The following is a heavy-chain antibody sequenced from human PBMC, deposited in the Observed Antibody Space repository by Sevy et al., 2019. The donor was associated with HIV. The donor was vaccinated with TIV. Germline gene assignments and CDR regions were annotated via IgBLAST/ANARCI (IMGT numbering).Heavy chain of an antibody. V-gene: IGHV3-23*01. D-gene: IGHD1-26*01. CDR1: GFTFRFYT. CDR2: ISGSGGST. Sequence: GGSLRLSCAASGFTFRFYTMIWARQAPGRGLEWVSAISGSGGSTFYADSVRGRFRISRDNSETVFLQMDSLRVEDTAVYYCAKDDKSENFVSNGMDAFDLWGPGTMVTVSS. CDR3: AKDDKSENFVSNGMDAFDL. J-gene: IGHJ3*01.